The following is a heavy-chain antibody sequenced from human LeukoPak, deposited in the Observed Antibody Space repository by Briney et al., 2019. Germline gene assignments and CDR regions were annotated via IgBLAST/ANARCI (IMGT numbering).Heavy chain of an antibody. Sequence: SETLSLTCTVSGGSISGYYWIWIRQSPEKGRESIGFIYSTGSTNYNPSLKRRVTISIDTCQNQFSLRLSSVAAADTDVYYCARFSNYYDSSIHYLDYWGQGTLVSVSS. D-gene: IGHD3-22*01. CDR2: IYSTGST. J-gene: IGHJ4*02. V-gene: IGHV4-59*01. CDR3: ARFSNYYDSSIHYLDY. CDR1: GGSISGYY.